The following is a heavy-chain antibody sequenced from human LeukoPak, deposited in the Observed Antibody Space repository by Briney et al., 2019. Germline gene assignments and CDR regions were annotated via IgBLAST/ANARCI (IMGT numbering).Heavy chain of an antibody. CDR3: ARGVTSSPWDNWFDP. D-gene: IGHD4-23*01. J-gene: IGHJ5*02. Sequence: SVKVSCKASGGAFGSYVIGWVRQAPGQGLEWMGPIIPILGSANCVQKFQGGVTITADESTSTAYMARSSVRSEDTAVDYCARGVTSSPWDNWFDPWGQGTLVTVSS. CDR1: GGAFGSYV. CDR2: IIPILGSA. V-gene: IGHV1-69*11.